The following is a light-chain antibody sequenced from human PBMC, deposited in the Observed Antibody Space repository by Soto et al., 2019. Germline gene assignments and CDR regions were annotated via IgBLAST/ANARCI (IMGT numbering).Light chain of an antibody. J-gene: IGLJ2*01. CDR1: NIGSKS. Sequence: SYELTQPPSVSVAPGQTASITCGGNNIGSKSVHWYQQKSGQAPVLVIYYEIDRPSGIPERFSGSNFGNTATQTISRVEAGDEANYYCHVWDSDRDHPVFGGGTQLTVL. V-gene: IGLV3-21*04. CDR3: HVWDSDRDHPV. CDR2: YEI.